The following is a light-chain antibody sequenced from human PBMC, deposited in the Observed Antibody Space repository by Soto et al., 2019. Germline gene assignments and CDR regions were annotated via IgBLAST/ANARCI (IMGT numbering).Light chain of an antibody. CDR1: SGHSSYA. CDR2: LDSECSH. V-gene: IGLV4-69*01. J-gene: IGLJ2*01. CDR3: QTWGTGIHVV. Sequence: QLVLTQSPSASASLGASVKLTCTLSSGHSSYAIAWHQQQPEKGPRYLMKLDSECSHTKGDAIPDRFSGSSSGAERSLTISSLQSEDEADYYCQTWGTGIHVVFGGGTTLTVL.